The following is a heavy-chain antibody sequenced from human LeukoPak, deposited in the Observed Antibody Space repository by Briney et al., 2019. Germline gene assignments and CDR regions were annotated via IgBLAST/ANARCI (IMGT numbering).Heavy chain of an antibody. CDR3: ARVLGSRVDP. V-gene: IGHV1-2*02. J-gene: IGHJ5*02. CDR2: INANSGET. Sequence: ASVKVSCKPSGYSFTGQYMHWVRQAPGQGLEWMGWINANSGETNYAQKFQGRVTMTRDTSISTAYMELSRLTSDDTAMYYCARVLGSRVDPWGQGTLVTVSS. CDR1: GYSFTGQY.